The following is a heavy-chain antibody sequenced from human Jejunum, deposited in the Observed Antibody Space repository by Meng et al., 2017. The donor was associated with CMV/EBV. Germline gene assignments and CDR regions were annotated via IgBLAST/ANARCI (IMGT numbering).Heavy chain of an antibody. J-gene: IGHJ5*02. D-gene: IGHD4-17*01. V-gene: IGHV2-5*02. CDR1: GFSLSTSGVG. CDR3: AHIRDYGDYGFDP. CDR2: IFWDDER. Sequence: TLKESGPTLVKPQPTLTLTCTFSGFSLSTSGVGVGWIRKPPGKALEWLALIFWDDERRYNPSLKSSLTITKDTSKNQVVLTMTNMDPVDTGTYYCAHIRDYGDYGFDPWGQGTLVTVSS.